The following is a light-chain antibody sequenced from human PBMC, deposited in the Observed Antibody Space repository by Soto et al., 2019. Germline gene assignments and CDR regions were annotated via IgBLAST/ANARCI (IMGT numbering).Light chain of an antibody. J-gene: IGKJ4*01. Sequence: EIVLTQSPATLSLSPGERATLSCRASQSVSRYLAWYQQKPGQAPRLLIYDASNRATGIPARFSGSGSGTDITLTISSLEPEDFAVYYCQQRTNWPLTFGGGTKVDIK. CDR1: QSVSRY. CDR2: DAS. V-gene: IGKV3-11*01. CDR3: QQRTNWPLT.